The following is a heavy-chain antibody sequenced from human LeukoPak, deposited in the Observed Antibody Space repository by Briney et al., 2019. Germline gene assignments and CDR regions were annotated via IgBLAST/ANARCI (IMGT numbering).Heavy chain of an antibody. CDR1: GYTFTSYA. D-gene: IGHD2-21*02. CDR2: INAGNGNT. Sequence: ASVKVSCKASGYTFTSYAMHWVRQAPGQRLEWMGWINAGNGNTKYSQKFQGRVTITRDTSASTAYMELGSLRSEDTAVYYCARSGYLVVTAYDAFDIWGQGTMVTVSS. J-gene: IGHJ3*02. V-gene: IGHV1-3*01. CDR3: ARSGYLVVTAYDAFDI.